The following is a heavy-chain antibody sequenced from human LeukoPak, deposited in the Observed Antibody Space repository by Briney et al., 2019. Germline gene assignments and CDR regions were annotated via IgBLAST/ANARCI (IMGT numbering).Heavy chain of an antibody. CDR3: ARGKYGGYFIDY. J-gene: IGHJ4*02. CDR1: GFTFTTHW. Sequence: GGSLRLSCGASGFTFTTHWIHWARQAPGKGLVWVSRIKPDGSDTNYADSVKGRFTISRDNAKNTVYLQMNSLRAEDTAVYYCARGKYGGYFIDYWGQGTLVTVSS. D-gene: IGHD5-12*01. V-gene: IGHV3-74*01. CDR2: IKPDGSDT.